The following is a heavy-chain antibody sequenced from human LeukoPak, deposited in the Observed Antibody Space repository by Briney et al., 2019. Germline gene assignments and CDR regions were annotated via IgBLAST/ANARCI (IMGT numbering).Heavy chain of an antibody. CDR3: ARDPLYGDLLNDY. D-gene: IGHD4-17*01. V-gene: IGHV1-18*01. Sequence: ASVKDSCKASGYTFTNYAMNWVRQAPGQGLEWMGWISAYNGNTNYAQKLQGRVTMTTDTSTSTAYMELRSLRSDDTAVYYCARDPLYGDLLNDYWGQGTLVTVSS. J-gene: IGHJ4*02. CDR2: ISAYNGNT. CDR1: GYTFTNYA.